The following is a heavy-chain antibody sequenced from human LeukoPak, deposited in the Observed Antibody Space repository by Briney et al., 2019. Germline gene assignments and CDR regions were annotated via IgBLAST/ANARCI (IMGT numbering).Heavy chain of an antibody. CDR2: ISGSGSTT. CDR1: GFTFSSYA. D-gene: IGHD6-6*01. Sequence: PGGSLRLSCAASGFTFSSYAMSWVRQSPGQGLEWVSAISGSGSTTYHADSVKGRFSISRDNSKNTLYLQMNSLRAEDTAVYYCAKGVAARLYYYFYMDVWGKGTTVTVSS. CDR3: AKGVAARLYYYFYMDV. J-gene: IGHJ6*03. V-gene: IGHV3-23*01.